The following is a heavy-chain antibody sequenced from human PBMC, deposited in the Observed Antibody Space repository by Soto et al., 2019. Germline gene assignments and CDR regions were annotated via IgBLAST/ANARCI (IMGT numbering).Heavy chain of an antibody. CDR3: ARRVITHQIAVAGTGGLDY. V-gene: IGHV4-34*01. CDR1: GGSFSGYY. Sequence: SETLSLTCAVYGGSFSGYYWSWIRQPPGKGLEWIGEINHSGSTNYNPSLKSRVTISVDTSKNQFSLKLSSVTAADTAVYYCARRVITHQIAVAGTGGLDYWGQGTLVTVSS. J-gene: IGHJ4*02. CDR2: INHSGST. D-gene: IGHD6-19*01.